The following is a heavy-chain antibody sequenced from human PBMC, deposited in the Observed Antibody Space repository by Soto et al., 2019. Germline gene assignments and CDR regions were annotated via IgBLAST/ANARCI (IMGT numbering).Heavy chain of an antibody. Sequence: GASVKVSCKASGGTFSSYAISWVRQAPGQGLGWMGGIIPIFGTANYAQKFQGRVTITADESTSTAYMELSSLRSEDTAVYYCAREVITRNTFDYGGQGTLVTVSS. D-gene: IGHD3-22*01. V-gene: IGHV1-69*13. CDR2: IIPIFGTA. CDR3: AREVITRNTFDY. J-gene: IGHJ4*02. CDR1: GGTFSSYA.